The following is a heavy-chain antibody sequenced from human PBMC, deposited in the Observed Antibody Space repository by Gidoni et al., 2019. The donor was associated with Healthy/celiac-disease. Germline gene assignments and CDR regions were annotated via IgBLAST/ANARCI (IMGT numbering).Heavy chain of an antibody. CDR2: ISWNSGSR. D-gene: IGHD1-26*01. J-gene: IGHJ4*02. CDR3: AKDPTWELRGYFDY. V-gene: IGHV3-9*01. CDR1: GFTFADYA. Sequence: EVQLVESGGGLVQPGRSLRLSCAASGFTFADYAMHWVRQAQGKGLEWVSGISWNSGSRGYADSVKGRFTISRDNAKNSLYLQMNSLRAEDTALYYCAKDPTWELRGYFDYWGQGTLVTVSS.